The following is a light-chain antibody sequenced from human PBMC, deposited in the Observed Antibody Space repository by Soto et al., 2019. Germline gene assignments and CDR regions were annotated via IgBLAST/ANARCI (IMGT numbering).Light chain of an antibody. V-gene: IGKV1-33*01. CDR3: QHYDTLPLPVYT. CDR2: DAS. J-gene: IGKJ2*01. Sequence: DIQMTQSPSSLSASVGDRVTITCQASQDSSNNLNWYQQKPGKAPKVLIYDASTLAAGVPSRFSGSGSGTDFALTISGLQPEDLATYYCQHYDTLPLPVYTFGQGTKLEI. CDR1: QDSSNN.